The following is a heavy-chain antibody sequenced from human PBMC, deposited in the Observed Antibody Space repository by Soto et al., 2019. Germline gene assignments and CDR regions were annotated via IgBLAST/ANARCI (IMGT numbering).Heavy chain of an antibody. D-gene: IGHD2-15*01. CDR2: INHSGST. CDR1: GGSISSLDYY. Sequence: SETLSLTCTVSGGSISSLDYYWSCIRQPPGKGLEWIGEINHSGSTNYNPSLKSRVTISVDTSKNQFSLKLSSVTAADTAVYYCARGLRGPVRGGIVDYWGQGTLVTVSS. J-gene: IGHJ4*02. CDR3: ARGLRGPVRGGIVDY. V-gene: IGHV4-34*01.